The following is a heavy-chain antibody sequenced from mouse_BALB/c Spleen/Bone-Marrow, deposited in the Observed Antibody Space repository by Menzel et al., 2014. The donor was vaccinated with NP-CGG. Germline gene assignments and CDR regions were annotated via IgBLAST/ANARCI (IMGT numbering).Heavy chain of an antibody. Sequence: EVNVVESGGGLVQPGGSLKLSCAASGFTFTSYTMSWVRQTPEKRLEWVAYISNGGGSTYYPDTVKGRFTISRDNAKNTLFLQMSSLKSEDTAIYYCTREDYGAYWGQGTLVTVSA. CDR1: GFTFTSYT. D-gene: IGHD2-4*01. CDR2: ISNGGGST. J-gene: IGHJ3*01. V-gene: IGHV5-12-2*01. CDR3: TREDYGAY.